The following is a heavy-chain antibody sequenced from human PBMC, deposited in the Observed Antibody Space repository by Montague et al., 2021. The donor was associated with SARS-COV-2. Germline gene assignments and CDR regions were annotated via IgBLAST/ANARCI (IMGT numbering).Heavy chain of an antibody. D-gene: IGHD2-8*01. J-gene: IGHJ6*02. Sequence: SETLSLTCIVSGGSTDYYYWSWIRQSPGKGLEWIGYMYYSGSTNYNPSLKSRVTMSIDRSKNQFSLKLRSVTAADTAVYYRARVARYCTNGVCQTYYYYGLDVGGQGTTVTVSS. CDR2: MYYSGST. CDR3: ARVARYCTNGVCQTYYYYGLDV. V-gene: IGHV4-59*01. CDR1: GGSTDYYY.